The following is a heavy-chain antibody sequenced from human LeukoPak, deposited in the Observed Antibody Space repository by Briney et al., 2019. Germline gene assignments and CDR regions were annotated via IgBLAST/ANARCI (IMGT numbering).Heavy chain of an antibody. Sequence: ASVTVSCKASGYTLTSYGISWVRQAPGQGLEWMGWISAYNGNTNYAQKLQGRVTMTTDTSTSIAYMELRSLRSDDSAVYYCAREGYYDILTGPDYWGQGTLVTVSS. D-gene: IGHD3-9*01. CDR2: ISAYNGNT. CDR3: AREGYYDILTGPDY. CDR1: GYTLTSYG. J-gene: IGHJ4*02. V-gene: IGHV1-18*04.